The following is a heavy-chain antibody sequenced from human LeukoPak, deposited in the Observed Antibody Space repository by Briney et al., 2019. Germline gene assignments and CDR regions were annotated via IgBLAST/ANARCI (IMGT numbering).Heavy chain of an antibody. D-gene: IGHD3-22*01. CDR1: GYTLTDYY. CDR2: INPNSGGT. J-gene: IGHJ4*02. CDR3: ARVGYYESSGYYEY. Sequence: ASVKVSCKASGYTLTDYYMHWVRRAPGQGLEWMGRINPNSGGTNYAQKFQGRVTMTRDTSISTVYMELSRLRSDDTAVYYCARVGYYESSGYYEYWGQGTLVTVSS. V-gene: IGHV1-2*06.